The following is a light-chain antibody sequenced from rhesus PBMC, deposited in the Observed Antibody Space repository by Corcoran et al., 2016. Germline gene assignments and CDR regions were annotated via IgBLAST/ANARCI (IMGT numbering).Light chain of an antibody. J-gene: IGKJ3*01. CDR2: GAS. V-gene: IGKV3-53*01. Sequence: QVILTQSPATLSLSPGERATLSCRASQRVGSSLAWYQQQPGKAPRLLIYGASTRATGIPARFSGSGSGTEFTLTISSLEPEDFATYYCLQYSSSPFTFGPGTKLDIK. CDR3: LQYSSSPFT. CDR1: QRVGSS.